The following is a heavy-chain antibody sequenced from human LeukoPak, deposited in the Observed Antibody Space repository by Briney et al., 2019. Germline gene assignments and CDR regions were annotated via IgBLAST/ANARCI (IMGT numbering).Heavy chain of an antibody. CDR3: ARVDSSGWYFGGNYYYMDV. CDR1: GGTFSSYA. V-gene: IGHV1-69*13. CDR2: IIPIFGTA. D-gene: IGHD6-19*01. J-gene: IGHJ6*03. Sequence: GASVKVSCKASGGTFSSYAISWVRQAPGQGLEWMGGIIPIFGTANYAQKFQGRVTITADESTSTAYMELRSLRSDDTAVYYCARVDSSGWYFGGNYYYMDVWGKGTTVTISS.